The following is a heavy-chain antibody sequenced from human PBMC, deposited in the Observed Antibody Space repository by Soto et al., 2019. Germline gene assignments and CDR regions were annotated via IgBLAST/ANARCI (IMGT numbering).Heavy chain of an antibody. CDR3: TWLRDDY. CDR2: IKSKTDGGTT. CDR1: GFTFSRFW. J-gene: IGHJ4*02. V-gene: IGHV3-15*07. D-gene: IGHD5-12*01. Sequence: GGSLRLSCAASGFTFSRFWMHWVRQAPGKGLEWVGRIKSKTDGGTTDYAAPVKGRFIISRDDSKNTLYLQMNSLKIEDTAVYYCTWLRDDYWGQGTLVTVSS.